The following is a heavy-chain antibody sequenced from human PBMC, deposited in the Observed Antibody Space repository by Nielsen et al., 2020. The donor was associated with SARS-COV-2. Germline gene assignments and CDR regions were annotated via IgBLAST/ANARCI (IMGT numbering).Heavy chain of an antibody. CDR1: GFTFSSYS. CDR2: ISSSSSYI. V-gene: IGHV3-21*01. D-gene: IGHD3-9*01. J-gene: IGHJ4*02. Sequence: GGSLRLSCAASGFTFSSYSMNWVRQAPGKGLEWVSSISSSSSYIYYADSVKGRFTISRDNAKNSLYLQMNSLRAEDTAVYYCARVDLRYFAPDYWGQGTLVTVSS. CDR3: ARVDLRYFAPDY.